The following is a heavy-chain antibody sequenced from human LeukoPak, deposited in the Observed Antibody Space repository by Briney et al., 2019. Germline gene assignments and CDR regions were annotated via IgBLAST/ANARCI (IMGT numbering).Heavy chain of an antibody. CDR1: GYTFTSYG. Sequence: ASVKVSCKASGYTFTSYGISWVRQATGQGLEWMGWMNPNSGNTGYAQKFQGRVTITRNTSISTAYMELSSLRSEDTAVYYCARGTPGAIRDAFDIWGQGTMVTVSS. CDR2: MNPNSGNT. V-gene: IGHV1-8*03. CDR3: ARGTPGAIRDAFDI. J-gene: IGHJ3*02. D-gene: IGHD2-21*01.